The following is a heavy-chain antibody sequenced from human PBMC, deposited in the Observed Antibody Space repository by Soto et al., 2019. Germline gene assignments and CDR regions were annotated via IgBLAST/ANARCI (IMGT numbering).Heavy chain of an antibody. Sequence: SETLSLTCAVSGGSISSGGYSWSWIRQPPGKGLEWIGYIYHSGSTYYNPSLKSRVTISVDRSKNQFSLKLSSVTAADTAVYYCAGNRKGCSGGSCYLFDYWGQGTLVTVSS. CDR1: GGSISSGGYS. CDR2: IYHSGST. J-gene: IGHJ4*02. D-gene: IGHD2-15*01. V-gene: IGHV4-30-2*01. CDR3: AGNRKGCSGGSCYLFDY.